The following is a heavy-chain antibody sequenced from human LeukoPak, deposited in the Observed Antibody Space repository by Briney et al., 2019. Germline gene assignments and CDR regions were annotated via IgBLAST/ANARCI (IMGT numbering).Heavy chain of an antibody. V-gene: IGHV4-59*01. D-gene: IGHD5-18*01. CDR2: IYYSGST. Sequence: PSETLSLTCTVSGGSISSYYWSWIRQPPGKGLEWIGYIYYSGSTNYNPSLKSRVTISVDTSKNQFSLKLSSVTAADTAVYYCARVGTVQLWSQASWYFDHWGRGTLVTVSS. CDR3: ARVGTVQLWSQASWYFDH. CDR1: GGSISSYY. J-gene: IGHJ2*01.